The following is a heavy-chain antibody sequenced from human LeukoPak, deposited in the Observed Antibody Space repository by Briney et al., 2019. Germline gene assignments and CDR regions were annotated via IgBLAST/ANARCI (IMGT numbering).Heavy chain of an antibody. CDR3: AKYGNSGWVIDN. D-gene: IGHD6-19*01. Sequence: SETLSLTCTVSGGSIGSDYWTWIRQPPRKGLEYIGYIYYTGGTNYNPSLKNRVTISVDTSKNQFSLKLSSVTAADTAVYFCAKYGNSGWVIDNWGQGTLVTVSS. CDR2: IYYTGGT. CDR1: GGSIGSDY. V-gene: IGHV4-59*08. J-gene: IGHJ4*02.